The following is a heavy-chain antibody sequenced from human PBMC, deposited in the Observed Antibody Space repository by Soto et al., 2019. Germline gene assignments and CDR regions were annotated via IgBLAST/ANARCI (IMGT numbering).Heavy chain of an antibody. V-gene: IGHV1-69*13. J-gene: IGHJ4*02. CDR1: GGTFSSYA. CDR3: ARDQGDIAAAGYNDY. CDR2: IIPIFGTA. Sequence: SVKVSCKASGGTFSSYAISWVRQAPGQGLEWMGGIIPIFGTANYAQKFQGRVTITADESTSTAYMELSSLRSEDTAVYYCARDQGDIAAAGYNDYWGQGTLVTVSS. D-gene: IGHD6-13*01.